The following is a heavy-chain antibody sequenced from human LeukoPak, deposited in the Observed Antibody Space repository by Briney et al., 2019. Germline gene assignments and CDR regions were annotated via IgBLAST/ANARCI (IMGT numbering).Heavy chain of an antibody. Sequence: PSETLSLTCAVSGVSISSGGYSWSWIRQPPGKGLEWIGYIYHSGGTYYNPSLKSRVTISVDRSKNQFSLKLSSVTAADTAVYYCARAGGPGDTAMGLDLYFDYWGQGTLVTVSS. CDR2: IYHSGGT. CDR1: GVSISSGGYS. CDR3: ARAGGPGDTAMGLDLYFDY. D-gene: IGHD5-18*01. V-gene: IGHV4-30-2*01. J-gene: IGHJ4*02.